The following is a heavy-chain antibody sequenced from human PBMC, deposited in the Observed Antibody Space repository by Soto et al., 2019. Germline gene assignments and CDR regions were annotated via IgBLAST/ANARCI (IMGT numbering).Heavy chain of an antibody. CDR1: GGSFSGYY. J-gene: IGHJ6*02. D-gene: IGHD3-3*01. CDR3: ARDRTERSDFVGVVINYYYYGMDV. CDR2: INHSGST. Sequence: SETLSLTCAVYGGSFSGYYWCWIRQPPGKGLEWMGVINHSGSTNYNSTPTSRVTISVDTTKDQFSLKLSSVTAADMAVYYCARDRTERSDFVGVVINYYYYGMDVWGQGTTVTVSS. V-gene: IGHV4-34*01.